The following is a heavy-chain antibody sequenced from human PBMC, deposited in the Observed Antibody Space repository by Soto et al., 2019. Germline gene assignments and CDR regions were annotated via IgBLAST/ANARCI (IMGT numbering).Heavy chain of an antibody. CDR1: GYTFTGYY. D-gene: IGHD2-2*01. CDR2: INPNSGGT. Sequence: QVQLVQSGAEVKKPGASVKVSCKASGYTFTGYYMHWVRQAPGQGLEWMGWINPNSGGTNYAQKFQGWVTMTRDTSISTAYMELSRLRSDDTAVYYCARSTAAMWGYYYYYGMDVWGQGTTVTVSS. J-gene: IGHJ6*02. V-gene: IGHV1-2*04. CDR3: ARSTAAMWGYYYYYGMDV.